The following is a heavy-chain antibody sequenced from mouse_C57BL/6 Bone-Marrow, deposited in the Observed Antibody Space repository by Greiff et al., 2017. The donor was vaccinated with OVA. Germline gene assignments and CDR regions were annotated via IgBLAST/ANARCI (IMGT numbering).Heavy chain of an antibody. V-gene: IGHV1-76*01. CDR3: ARWYFDY. J-gene: IGHJ2*01. CDR2: IYPGSGNT. CDR1: GYTFTDYY. Sequence: VQLQQSGAELVRPGASVTLSCKASGYTFTDYYINWVKQRPGQGLEWIARIYPGSGNTYYNEKFKGKATLTAEKSSSTAYMQLSSLTSEDSAVYFCARWYFDYWGQGTTLTVSS.